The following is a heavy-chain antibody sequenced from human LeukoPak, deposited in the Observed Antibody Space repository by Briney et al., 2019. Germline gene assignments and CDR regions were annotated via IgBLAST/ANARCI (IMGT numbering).Heavy chain of an antibody. Sequence: GGSLRLSCAASGFTFSSYAMSWVRQAPGKGLEWVSAISGSGGSTYYADSVKGRFTISRDNSKNTLHLQMNSLRAEDTAVYYCATYSSLNRREFQYWGQGTLLTVSS. V-gene: IGHV3-23*01. CDR2: ISGSGGST. CDR3: ATYSSLNRREFQY. J-gene: IGHJ1*01. D-gene: IGHD3-22*01. CDR1: GFTFSSYA.